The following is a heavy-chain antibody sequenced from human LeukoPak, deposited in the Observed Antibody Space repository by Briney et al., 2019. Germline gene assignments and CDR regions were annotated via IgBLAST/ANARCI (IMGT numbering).Heavy chain of an antibody. Sequence: GESLKISCRTSGYSFTTSWIGWLRQRPGKGLEWMAIIYPAESGTKYSTSLQDPVTISVDNSISTDCLQWSSLKASDSAMYYCARQRRAGNYCNYWGQGTLVTVSS. CDR3: ARQRRAGNYCNY. CDR1: GYSFTTSW. CDR2: IYPAESGT. V-gene: IGHV5-51*01. J-gene: IGHJ4*02. D-gene: IGHD6-13*01.